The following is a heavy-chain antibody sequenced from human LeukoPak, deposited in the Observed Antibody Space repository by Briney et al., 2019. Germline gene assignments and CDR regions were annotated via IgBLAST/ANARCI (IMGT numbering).Heavy chain of an antibody. CDR1: GFTVSSNY. Sequence: GGSLRLSCAASGFTVSSNYMSWVRQAPGKGLEWVSVIYSGGSTYYADSVKGRFTISRDNSKNTLYLQMNSLRAEDTAVYCCARVPTTVVSYYYYYYGMDVWGQGTTVTVSS. J-gene: IGHJ6*02. CDR2: IYSGGST. D-gene: IGHD4-23*01. V-gene: IGHV3-66*01. CDR3: ARVPTTVVSYYYYYYGMDV.